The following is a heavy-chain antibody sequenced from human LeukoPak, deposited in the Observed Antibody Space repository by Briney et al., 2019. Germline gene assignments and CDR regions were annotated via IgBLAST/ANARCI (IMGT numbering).Heavy chain of an antibody. CDR2: INHSGST. CDR1: GGSFSGYY. D-gene: IGHD3-16*02. V-gene: IGHV4-34*01. Sequence: SETLSLTCAVYGGSFSGYYWSWIRQPPAEGLERIVEINHSGSTNYNPPLKSRVTISVDTSKNQFSLKLSSVTAADTAVYYCARGFGYYDYVWGSYRSGLSAFDIWGQGTMVTVSS. J-gene: IGHJ3*02. CDR3: ARGFGYYDYVWGSYRSGLSAFDI.